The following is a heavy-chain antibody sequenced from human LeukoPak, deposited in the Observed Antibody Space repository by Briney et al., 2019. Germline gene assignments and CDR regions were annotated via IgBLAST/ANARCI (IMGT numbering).Heavy chain of an antibody. CDR1: GFTFSSYA. J-gene: IGHJ5*02. D-gene: IGHD3-22*01. V-gene: IGHV3-23*01. CDR3: AKDRTMIVVADWFDP. CDR2: ISGSGGST. Sequence: TGGFLRLSCAASGFTFSSYAMSWVRQAPGKGLEWVSAISGSGGSTYYADSVKGRFTISRDNSKNTLYLQMNSLRAEDTAVYYCAKDRTMIVVADWFDPWGQGTLVTVSS.